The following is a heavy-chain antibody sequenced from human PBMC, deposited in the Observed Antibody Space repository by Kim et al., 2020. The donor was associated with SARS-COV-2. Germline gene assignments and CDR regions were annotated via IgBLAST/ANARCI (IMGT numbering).Heavy chain of an antibody. V-gene: IGHV3-33*05. Sequence: GGSLRLSCVASGYTFSCCGMHWVRQAPGKGLEWVAAISDHEGINKYYADSVKGRFTISRDTPKNTLYLQMNSLRAEDTAVYYCARWAGTRATGYFFDYWGQGTQVTVSS. CDR3: ARWAGTRATGYFFDY. J-gene: IGHJ4*02. D-gene: IGHD1-1*01. CDR2: ISDHEGINK. CDR1: GYTFSCCG.